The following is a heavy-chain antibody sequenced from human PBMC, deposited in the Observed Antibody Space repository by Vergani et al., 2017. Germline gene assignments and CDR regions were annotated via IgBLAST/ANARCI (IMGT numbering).Heavy chain of an antibody. Sequence: QVQLVESGGGVVQRGGSLRLSCATSGFTLSNYDMQWIRQAPGKGLEWVAVIWYDGSNKYYADSVKGRFTISRDNSKNTLYLQMNSLRAEDTAVYYCARGFYDSSGYGPDYWGQGTLVTVSS. V-gene: IGHV3-33*01. CDR3: ARGFYDSSGYGPDY. CDR2: IWYDGSNK. D-gene: IGHD3-22*01. J-gene: IGHJ4*02. CDR1: GFTLSNYD.